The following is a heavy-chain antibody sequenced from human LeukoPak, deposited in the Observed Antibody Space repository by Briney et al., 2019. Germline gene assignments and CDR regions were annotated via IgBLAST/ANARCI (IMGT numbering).Heavy chain of an antibody. CDR1: GGSFSGYY. V-gene: IGHV4-34*01. J-gene: IGHJ4*02. CDR3: ARDMSITIFGVVISFDY. D-gene: IGHD3-3*01. CDR2: INHSGST. Sequence: PSETLSLTCAVYGGSFSGYYWSWIRQPPGKGLEWIGEINHSGSTNYNPSLKSRVTISVDTSKNQFSLKLSSVTAADTAVYYCARDMSITIFGVVISFDYWGQGTLVTVSS.